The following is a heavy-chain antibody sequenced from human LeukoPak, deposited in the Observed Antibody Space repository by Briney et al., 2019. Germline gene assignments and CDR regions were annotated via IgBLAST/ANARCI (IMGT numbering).Heavy chain of an antibody. CDR3: ASLLKSHYYDSSGYYYGIDY. CDR2: IYYSGST. Sequence: PSETLSLTCTVSGGSISSSSYYWGWIRQPPGKGLEWIGSIYYSGSTYYNPSLKSRVTMSVDTSKNQFSLKLSSVTAADTAVYYCASLLKSHYYDSSGYYYGIDYWGQGTLVTVSS. CDR1: GGSISSSSYY. V-gene: IGHV4-39*01. J-gene: IGHJ4*02. D-gene: IGHD3-22*01.